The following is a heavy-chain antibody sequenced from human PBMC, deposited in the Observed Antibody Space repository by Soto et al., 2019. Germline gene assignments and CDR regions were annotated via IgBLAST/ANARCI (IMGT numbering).Heavy chain of an antibody. V-gene: IGHV3-30*18. D-gene: IGHD4-17*01. J-gene: IGHJ5*02. CDR3: AKDLLPNTGTTCGS. Sequence: QVQLVESGGGAVQPGRSLRLSCAASGFTFDSHGMHWVRQAPGKGLEWVAVISSDGNNKYYADSVKGRFTISRDNSNNILYLQMSSLRAEDTAVYYCAKDLLPNTGTTCGSWGQGTLVTVSS. CDR2: ISSDGNNK. CDR1: GFTFDSHG.